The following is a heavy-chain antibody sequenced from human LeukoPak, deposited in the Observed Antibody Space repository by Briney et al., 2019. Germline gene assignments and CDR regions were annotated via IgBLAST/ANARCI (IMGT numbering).Heavy chain of an antibody. CDR3: ARDGPYDSTWIDY. Sequence: PSETLSLTCTVSGYSISSGYYWGWIRQPPGKGLEWIGSIYHSGSTYYNTSLKSRITISVDTSKNQFSLKLSSVTAADTAVYYCARDGPYDSTWIDYWGQGTLVTVSS. V-gene: IGHV4-38-2*02. CDR2: IYHSGST. J-gene: IGHJ4*02. CDR1: GYSISSGYY. D-gene: IGHD3-22*01.